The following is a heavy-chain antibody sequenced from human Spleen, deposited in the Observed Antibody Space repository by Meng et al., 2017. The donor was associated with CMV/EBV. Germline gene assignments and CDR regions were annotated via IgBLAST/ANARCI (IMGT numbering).Heavy chain of an antibody. CDR3: AREHYDILTGYSDDAFDI. V-gene: IGHV1-2*02. CDR2: INPNSGCT. Sequence: LDPFGAVVKTPGAAVKVSCNASGYTVTGYYMHWVRQAPGQGLAWMEWINPNSGCTNYAQKSQGRVTMTRDTSISTAYMELSRLISDDTAVYYCAREHYDILTGYSDDAFDIWGQGTMVTVSS. J-gene: IGHJ3*02. CDR1: GYTVTGYY. D-gene: IGHD3-9*01.